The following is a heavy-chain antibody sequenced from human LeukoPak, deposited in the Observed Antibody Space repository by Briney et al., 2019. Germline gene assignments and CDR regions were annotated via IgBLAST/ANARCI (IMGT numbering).Heavy chain of an antibody. Sequence: GGSLRLSCAASGFTFSSYAMSWVRQASGKGLEWVGRIRSTANGYATAYAASVKGRFTISRDDSKNTAYLQMDSLKTEDTAVYYCTGNYYGSGSYADFDYWGQGTLVTV. V-gene: IGHV3-73*01. D-gene: IGHD3-10*01. CDR1: GFTFSSYA. CDR3: TGNYYGSGSYADFDY. J-gene: IGHJ4*02. CDR2: IRSTANGYAT.